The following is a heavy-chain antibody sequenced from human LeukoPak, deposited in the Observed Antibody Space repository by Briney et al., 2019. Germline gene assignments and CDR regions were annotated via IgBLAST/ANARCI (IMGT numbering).Heavy chain of an antibody. D-gene: IGHD6-13*01. CDR3: ARQRYSSSWYDLNY. CDR2: IIPIFGTA. J-gene: IGHJ4*02. V-gene: IGHV1-69*05. Sequence: SVRVSCKASGGTFSSYAISWVRQAPGQGLEWMGGIIPIFGTANYAQKFQGRVTITTDESTSTAYMELSSLRSEDAAVYYCARQRYSSSWYDLNYWGQGTLVTVSS. CDR1: GGTFSSYA.